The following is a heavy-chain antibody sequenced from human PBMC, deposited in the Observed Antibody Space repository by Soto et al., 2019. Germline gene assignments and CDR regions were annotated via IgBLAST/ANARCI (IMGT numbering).Heavy chain of an antibody. D-gene: IGHD1-26*01. CDR1: GFTIRTYG. V-gene: IGHV3-33*01. J-gene: IGHJ6*02. Sequence: QVQLVESGGGVVQPGRSLRLSCAASGFTIRTYGRHWVRQAPGKGLEWVAVIWHDGSKKYYADSVKGRFTISRDNSKNTLYLQMNSLRDEETAVYYCARDQRCSVGTTRGDMDVWGPGTTVTVSS. CDR3: ARDQRCSVGTTRGDMDV. CDR2: IWHDGSKK.